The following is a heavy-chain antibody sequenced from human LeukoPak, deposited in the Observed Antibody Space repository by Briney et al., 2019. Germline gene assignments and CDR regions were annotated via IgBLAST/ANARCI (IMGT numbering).Heavy chain of an antibody. CDR1: GYTLTELS. Sequence: GASVKLSCKVSGYTLTELSMHWMRHAPGKGLGWMGGFDPEDGETIYAQKFQGRVTMTEDTSTDTAYMELSSLRSEDTAVYYCATEVASGSYDFDYWGQGTLVTVSS. J-gene: IGHJ4*02. V-gene: IGHV1-24*01. CDR2: FDPEDGET. CDR3: ATEVASGSYDFDY. D-gene: IGHD1-26*01.